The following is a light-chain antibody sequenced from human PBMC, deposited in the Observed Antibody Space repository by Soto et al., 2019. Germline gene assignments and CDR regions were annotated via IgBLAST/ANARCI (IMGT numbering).Light chain of an antibody. CDR3: QKYNSAPRT. V-gene: IGKV1-27*01. CDR2: AAS. J-gene: IGKJ4*01. CDR1: QGISNY. Sequence: DVQMTQAPSSLSASVGDRVTITCRASQGISNYLAWYQQKPGKVPKLLIYAASILESGVPSRFSGSGSGTDSTLTISSLQPEDVATYYCQKYNSAPRTFGGGTKVEIK.